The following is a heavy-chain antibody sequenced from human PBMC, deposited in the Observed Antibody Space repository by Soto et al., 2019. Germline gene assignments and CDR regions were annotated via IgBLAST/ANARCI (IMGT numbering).Heavy chain of an antibody. CDR1: GFTFSSYG. CDR2: IWYDGSNK. CDR3: ARDGSEYRTAPADY. Sequence: GGSLRLSCAASGFTFSSYGMHWVRQAPGKGLEWVAVIWYDGSNKYYADSVKGRFTISRDNSKNTLYLQMNSLRAEDTAVYYCARDGSEYRTAPADYWGQGTLVTVSS. D-gene: IGHD5-18*01. V-gene: IGHV3-33*01. J-gene: IGHJ4*02.